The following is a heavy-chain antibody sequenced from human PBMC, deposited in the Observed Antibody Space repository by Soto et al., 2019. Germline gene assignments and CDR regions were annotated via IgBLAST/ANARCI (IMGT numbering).Heavy chain of an antibody. CDR1: GFSLSTSGVG. CDR3: ALGLSGYYPRQFDY. D-gene: IGHD3-22*01. Sequence: SGPTLVKPTQTLTLTCTFSGFSLSTSGVGVGWIRQPPGKALEWLALIYWNDDKRYSPSLKSRLTITKDTSKNQVVLTMTNMDPVDTATYYCALGLSGYYPRQFDYWGQGTLVTVSS. CDR2: IYWNDDK. V-gene: IGHV2-5*01. J-gene: IGHJ4*02.